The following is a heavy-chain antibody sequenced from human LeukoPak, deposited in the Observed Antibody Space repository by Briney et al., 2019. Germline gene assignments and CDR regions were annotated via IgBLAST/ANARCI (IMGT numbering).Heavy chain of an antibody. D-gene: IGHD3-10*01. CDR1: SAPTSSYY. V-gene: IGHV4-59*08. Sequence: SETLSLTCTVSSAPTSSYYWGWIRHPPGQGREWIGYISYSGSTNYNPSLKSRVTISADTSKNQVSLTLSSVTAAGTAVYYCARHPELYFFDYWGQGTLVTVSS. CDR3: ARHPELYFFDY. J-gene: IGHJ4*02. CDR2: ISYSGST.